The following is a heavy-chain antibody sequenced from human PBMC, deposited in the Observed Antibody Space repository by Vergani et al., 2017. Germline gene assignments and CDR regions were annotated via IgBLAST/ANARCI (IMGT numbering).Heavy chain of an antibody. CDR2: INHSGST. V-gene: IGHV4-34*01. D-gene: IGHD2-2*02. CDR3: ARGARRCTSTSCYRVWYFDL. Sequence: QMQLQQWGAGLLKPSETLSLTCAVYGGSLSGYYWSWIRQPPGKGLEWIGEINHSGSTNYNPSVKSRVTISVDTSRNQFFLLSSVTAADTAVYYCARGARRCTSTSCYRVWYFDLWGRGVLVTVSS. CDR1: GGSLSGYY. J-gene: IGHJ2*01.